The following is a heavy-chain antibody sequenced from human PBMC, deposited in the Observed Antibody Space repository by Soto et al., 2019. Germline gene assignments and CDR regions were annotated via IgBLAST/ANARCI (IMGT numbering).Heavy chain of an antibody. D-gene: IGHD3-16*02. CDR3: ARGLTPYYDYIWGSYRYADYYYYYMDV. J-gene: IGHJ6*03. CDR1: GGSISSSSYY. V-gene: IGHV4-39*07. CDR2: IYHSGST. Sequence: SETLSLTCTVSGGSISSSSYYGGWIRQPPGKGLEWIGSIYHSGSTNYNPSLKSRVTISVDTSKNQFSLKLSSVTAADTAVYYCARGLTPYYDYIWGSYRYADYYYYYMDVWGKGTTVTVSS.